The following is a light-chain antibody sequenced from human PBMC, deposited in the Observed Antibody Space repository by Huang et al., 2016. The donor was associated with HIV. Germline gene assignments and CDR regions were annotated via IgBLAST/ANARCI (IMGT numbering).Light chain of an antibody. Sequence: ETAMTQSPATLSVSPGERASLSCWASQTVTNNLAWYQHKPGQAPRVLIYGASTRATGVPARLSGSGSGTNFTLTISSLQSEDFGIYYCHQYNNWPPAFGGGTKVEIK. CDR2: GAS. CDR1: QTVTNN. J-gene: IGKJ4*01. CDR3: HQYNNWPPA. V-gene: IGKV3-15*01.